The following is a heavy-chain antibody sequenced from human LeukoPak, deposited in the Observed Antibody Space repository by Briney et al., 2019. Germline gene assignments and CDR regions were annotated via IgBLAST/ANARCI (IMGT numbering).Heavy chain of an antibody. Sequence: GGSLRLSCAASGFTFSSYAMSWVRQAPGKGLDWVSTISGSGGSTYYADSVKGRFTISRDNSKNTLYLQMNSLRAEDTAVYYCAKDLEPIGDFVQGGAFDIWGQGTMVTVSS. V-gene: IGHV3-23*01. CDR2: ISGSGGST. CDR1: GFTFSSYA. D-gene: IGHD4-17*01. CDR3: AKDLEPIGDFVQGGAFDI. J-gene: IGHJ3*02.